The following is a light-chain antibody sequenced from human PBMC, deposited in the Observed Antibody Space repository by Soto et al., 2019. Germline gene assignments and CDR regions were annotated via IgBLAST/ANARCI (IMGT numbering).Light chain of an antibody. J-gene: IGKJ1*01. CDR1: QSVSSSY. Sequence: EIVLTQSPGTLSLSPGKISTLSCRASQSVSSSYLAWYQQKPGQAPRLLIYGASSRATGIPDRFSGSGSGTDFTLTISRLEPEDFAVYYCQQYGSSPWTFGQGTKVDIK. CDR2: GAS. V-gene: IGKV3-20*01. CDR3: QQYGSSPWT.